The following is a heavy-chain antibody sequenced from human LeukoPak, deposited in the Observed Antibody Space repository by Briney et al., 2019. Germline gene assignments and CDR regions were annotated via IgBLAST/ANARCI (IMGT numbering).Heavy chain of an antibody. CDR2: ISPYNGNT. V-gene: IGHV1-18*01. CDR3: ARGHVFHYYDSSGYFEYFDS. Sequence: ASVKVSCKASGYTFTNYGISWVRQAPGQGLEWMGWISPYNGNTNYVQKLQGRVTLTTDTSTSTAYMDLRSLKSDDTAVYYCARGHVFHYYDSSGYFEYFDSWGQGALVTVSS. CDR1: GYTFTNYG. D-gene: IGHD3-22*01. J-gene: IGHJ4*02.